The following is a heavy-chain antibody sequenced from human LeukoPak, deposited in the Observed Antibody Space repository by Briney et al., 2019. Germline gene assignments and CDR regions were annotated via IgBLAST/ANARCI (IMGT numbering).Heavy chain of an antibody. V-gene: IGHV3-23*01. D-gene: IGHD3-10*01. CDR1: GFTFSSYA. Sequence: GGSLRLSCAASGFTFSSYAMSWVRQAPGKVLEWVSAISGSGGSTYYADSVKGRFTISRDNSKKTLYLQMNRLRAEDTAVYYCAKDPSITMVRTKFDYWGQGTLVTVSS. J-gene: IGHJ4*02. CDR2: ISGSGGST. CDR3: AKDPSITMVRTKFDY.